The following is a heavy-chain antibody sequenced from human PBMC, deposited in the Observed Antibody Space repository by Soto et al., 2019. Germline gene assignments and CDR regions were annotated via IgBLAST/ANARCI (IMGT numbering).Heavy chain of an antibody. D-gene: IGHD1-26*01. J-gene: IGHJ5*02. CDR1: GGSFSGYY. CDR2: INHSGST. CDR3: ANVGATNWFDP. V-gene: IGHV4-34*01. Sequence: SETLSLTCAVYGGSFSGYYWSWIRQPPGKGLEWIGEINHSGSTNYNPSLKGRVTISVDTSKNQFSLRLSSVTAADTAVYYCANVGATNWFDPWGQGTLVTVSS.